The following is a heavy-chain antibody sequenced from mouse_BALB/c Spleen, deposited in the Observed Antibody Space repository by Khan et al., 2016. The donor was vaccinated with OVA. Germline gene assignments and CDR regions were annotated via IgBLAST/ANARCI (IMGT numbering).Heavy chain of an antibody. CDR2: IDPSDSET. Sequence: QVQLKQPGAELVRPGASVKLSCKASGYTFTSYWMNWVKQRPGHGLEWIGRIDPSDSETHYNQMFKDKATLTVDKSSSTAYMQLSSLTSEYSAVYYCARREKYGYDPSWFAYWGQGTLVTVSA. V-gene: IGHV1-61*01. CDR1: GYTFTSYW. J-gene: IGHJ3*01. D-gene: IGHD2-2*01. CDR3: ARREKYGYDPSWFAY.